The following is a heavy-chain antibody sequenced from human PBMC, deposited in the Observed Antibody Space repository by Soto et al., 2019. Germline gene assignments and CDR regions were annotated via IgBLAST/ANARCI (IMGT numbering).Heavy chain of an antibody. D-gene: IGHD1-1*01. J-gene: IGHJ3*02. V-gene: IGHV3-23*01. CDR1: GFICSSYD. Sequence: EVQMLESGGGLAQPGGSLRLSCAVSGFICSSYDMSWVRQAPGKGLEWVSTILVGGSTHYEDSVKGRFTISRDTSKNTGYLQMNSLTAGATAFYYCAKATATSGGAFEIYGHGTMVTVSS. CDR2: ILVGGST. CDR3: AKATATSGGAFEI.